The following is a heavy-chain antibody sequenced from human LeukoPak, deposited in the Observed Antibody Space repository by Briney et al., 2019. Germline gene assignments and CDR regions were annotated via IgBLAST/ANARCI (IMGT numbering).Heavy chain of an antibody. V-gene: IGHV5-51*01. CDR2: IYPGDSDT. CDR1: GYSFTSYW. CDR3: ARRSTIAEYFQP. D-gene: IGHD1-26*01. Sequence: GESLKISCKGSGYSFTSYWIGWVRQMPGKGLEWMGIIYPGDSDTRYNPSFQGQVTISADKSIDTAYLQWSSLKASDTAVYYCARRSTIAEYFQPWGQGTLVTVSS. J-gene: IGHJ1*01.